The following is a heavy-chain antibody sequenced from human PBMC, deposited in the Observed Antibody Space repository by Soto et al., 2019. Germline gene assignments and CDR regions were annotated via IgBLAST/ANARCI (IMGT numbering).Heavy chain of an antibody. CDR1: GFTFSSYW. D-gene: IGHD6-19*01. Sequence: PGGSLRLSCAASGFTFSSYWMYWVRQAPGKGLVWVSRTNSDGSDTSYADSVKGRFTISRDNAKNTLYLQMNSLRAGDTAVYYCATDRGWSLFDSWGQGTLVTVS. J-gene: IGHJ4*02. CDR3: ATDRGWSLFDS. CDR2: TNSDGSDT. V-gene: IGHV3-74*01.